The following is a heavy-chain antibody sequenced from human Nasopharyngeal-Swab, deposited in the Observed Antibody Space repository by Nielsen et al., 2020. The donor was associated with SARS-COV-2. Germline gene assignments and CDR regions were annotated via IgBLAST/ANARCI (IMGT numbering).Heavy chain of an antibody. CDR2: MNAGTGNR. J-gene: IGHJ4*02. CDR1: GYSITAHA. CDR3: ARSGIVGAPGFDH. D-gene: IGHD1-26*01. V-gene: IGHV1-3*01. Sequence: ASVKVSCKASGYSITAHAIHWVRQAPGQRPEWMGWMNAGTGNREYSQKFQGRVTFSTDTSASTTYMELQSLSSEDTAEYYCARSGIVGAPGFDHWGQGTLVTV.